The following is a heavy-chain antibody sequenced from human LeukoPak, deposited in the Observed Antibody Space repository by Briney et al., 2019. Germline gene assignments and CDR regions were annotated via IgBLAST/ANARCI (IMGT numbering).Heavy chain of an antibody. CDR2: IKSETDGGTT. V-gene: IGHV3-15*01. D-gene: IGHD3-22*01. CDR3: TTVYDSSGYRFDP. Sequence: GGSLRLSCAASGFTFTNAWMSWVRQAPGKGLEWVGRIKSETDGGTTDYAAPVEGRFTISRDDSENTLFLQMNSLKTEDTAVYYCTTVYDSSGYRFDPWGQGTLVTVSS. CDR1: GFTFTNAW. J-gene: IGHJ5*02.